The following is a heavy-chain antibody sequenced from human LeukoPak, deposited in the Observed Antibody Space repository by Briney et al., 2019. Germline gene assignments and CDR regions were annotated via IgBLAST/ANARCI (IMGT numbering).Heavy chain of an antibody. CDR1: GYTFTSYG. Sequence: ASVKVSCKASGYTFTSYGISWVRQAPGQGLEWMGWISAYNGNTNYAQKLQGRVTMTTDTSTSTAYMELRSLRSDDTAVYYCAREFMYTGPSWIRVYYYYMDVWGKGTTVTVSS. CDR3: AREFMYTGPSWIRVYYYYMDV. J-gene: IGHJ6*03. D-gene: IGHD5-18*01. V-gene: IGHV1-18*01. CDR2: ISAYNGNT.